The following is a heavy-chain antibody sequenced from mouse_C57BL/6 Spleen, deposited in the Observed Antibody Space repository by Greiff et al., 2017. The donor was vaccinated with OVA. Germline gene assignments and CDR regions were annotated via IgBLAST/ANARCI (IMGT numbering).Heavy chain of an antibody. Sequence: VKLMESGPELVKPGASVKISCKASGYAFSSSWMNWVKQRPGKGLEWIGRIYPGDGDTNYNGKFKGKATLTADKSSSTAYMQLSSLTSEDSAVYFCARYGTDYFDYWGQGTTLTVSS. CDR2: IYPGDGDT. CDR3: ARYGTDYFDY. D-gene: IGHD1-1*01. J-gene: IGHJ2*01. V-gene: IGHV1-82*01. CDR1: GYAFSSSW.